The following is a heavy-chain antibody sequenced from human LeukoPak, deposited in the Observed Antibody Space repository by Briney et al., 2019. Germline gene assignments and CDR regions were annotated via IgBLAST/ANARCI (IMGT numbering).Heavy chain of an antibody. V-gene: IGHV3-11*01. Sequence: PGGSLRLSCVASGLTFSDHYMSWIRQAPGNGLEWLSYIDRTGTGFYYTDSVKGRFVISRDNDKSTLFLQMNNLTAKDTAKYYCARGKRGFRNWGQGTLVTVSS. J-gene: IGHJ4*02. CDR1: GLTFSDHY. CDR2: IDRTGTGF. D-gene: IGHD5-12*01. CDR3: ARGKRGFRN.